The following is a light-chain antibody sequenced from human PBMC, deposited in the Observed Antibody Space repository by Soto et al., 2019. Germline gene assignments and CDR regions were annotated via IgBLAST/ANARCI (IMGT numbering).Light chain of an antibody. V-gene: IGKV3D-15*01. CDR2: GAS. CDR3: QQYNSYSRT. J-gene: IGKJ1*01. CDR1: QSVSSN. Sequence: EIVIASSPVTLSFCPVERATPSCRASQSVSSNLAWYQQKPGQAPRLLIYGASNRATDVPARSSGSGSGTDFTLTISSLEPEDFATYYCQQYNSYSRTFGQGTKVDIK.